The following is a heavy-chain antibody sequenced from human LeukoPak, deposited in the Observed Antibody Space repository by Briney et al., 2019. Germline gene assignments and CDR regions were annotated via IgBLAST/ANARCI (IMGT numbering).Heavy chain of an antibody. D-gene: IGHD3-22*01. CDR2: ISGSGGST. Sequence: GGSLRLSCAASGFTFSSYAMSWVRQAPGKGLEWVSAISGSGGSTYYADSVKGRFTISRDNSKNSLYLQMNSLRAEDTAVYYCARDGNPVITTKGEFDYWGQGTLVTVSS. V-gene: IGHV3-23*01. J-gene: IGHJ4*02. CDR1: GFTFSSYA. CDR3: ARDGNPVITTKGEFDY.